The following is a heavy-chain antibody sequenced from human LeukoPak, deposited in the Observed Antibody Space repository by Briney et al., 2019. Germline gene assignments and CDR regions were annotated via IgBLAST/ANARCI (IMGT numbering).Heavy chain of an antibody. CDR1: GFTFSSYW. CDR3: AIVVVPAGIFPYYYYYMDV. J-gene: IGHJ6*03. V-gene: IGHV3-74*01. D-gene: IGHD2-2*01. CDR2: INSDGSST. Sequence: GGSLRLSCAASGFTFSSYWMHWVRQAPGKGLVWVSRINSDGSSTSYADSVKGRFTISRDNAMNTLYLQMNGLRAEDTAVYYCAIVVVPAGIFPYYYYYMDVWGKGTTVTVSS.